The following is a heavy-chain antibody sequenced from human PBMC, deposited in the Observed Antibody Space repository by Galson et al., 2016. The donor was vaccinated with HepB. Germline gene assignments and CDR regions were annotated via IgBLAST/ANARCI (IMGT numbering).Heavy chain of an antibody. V-gene: IGHV1-18*04. J-gene: IGHJ4*02. CDR2: ISVDIGNT. CDR1: GYTFINYG. D-gene: IGHD2-15*01. Sequence: SVKVSCKASGYTFINYGISWVRQAPGQGLEWMGWISVDIGNTNYAQKLQDRVTMTTDTSTSTAYMELRSLRSDDTAVYYCARESLYCSGGYCYSPLGDYWGQGTLVTISS. CDR3: ARESLYCSGGYCYSPLGDY.